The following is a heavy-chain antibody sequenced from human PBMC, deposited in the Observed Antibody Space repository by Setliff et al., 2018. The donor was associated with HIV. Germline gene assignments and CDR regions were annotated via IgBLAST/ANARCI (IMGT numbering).Heavy chain of an antibody. V-gene: IGHV4-4*07. J-gene: IGHJ4*02. CDR1: GGSISNYY. CDR3: ARAPFPVAGFDYFDH. Sequence: SETLSLTCEVSGGSISNYYWSWIRQPAGKGLEWIGRIFSSGNTYYNHSLKSRVTKSVDTSRNQFSLNLNSVTAAYTAIYYCARAPFPVAGFDYFDHWGQGTQVTVSS. CDR2: IFSSGNT. D-gene: IGHD6-19*01.